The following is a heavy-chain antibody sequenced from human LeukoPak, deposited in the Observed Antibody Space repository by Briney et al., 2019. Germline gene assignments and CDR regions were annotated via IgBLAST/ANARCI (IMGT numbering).Heavy chain of an antibody. V-gene: IGHV4-61*02. Sequence: PSETLSLTCTVSGGSISSGSYYWSWIRQPAGKGLEWIGRIYTSGSTNYNPSLKSRVTISVDTAKNQFSLKLSSVTAADTAVYYCARARGYYGSGSYYFDYWGQGTLVTVSS. CDR2: IYTSGST. CDR1: GGSISSGSYY. J-gene: IGHJ4*02. D-gene: IGHD3-10*01. CDR3: ARARGYYGSGSYYFDY.